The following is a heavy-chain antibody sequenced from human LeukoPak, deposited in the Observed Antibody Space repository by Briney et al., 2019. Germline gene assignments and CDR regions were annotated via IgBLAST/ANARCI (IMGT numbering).Heavy chain of an antibody. J-gene: IGHJ6*02. Sequence: KSSETLSLTCTVSGGSISSYYWSWIRQPPGKGLEWIGYIYYSGSTNYNPSLKSRVTISVDTSKNQFSLKLSSVTAADTAVYYCARHAQAHHIVRGAYYYGMDVWGQGTTVTVSS. CDR2: IYYSGST. V-gene: IGHV4-59*08. D-gene: IGHD3-10*01. CDR3: ARHAQAHHIVRGAYYYGMDV. CDR1: GGSISSYY.